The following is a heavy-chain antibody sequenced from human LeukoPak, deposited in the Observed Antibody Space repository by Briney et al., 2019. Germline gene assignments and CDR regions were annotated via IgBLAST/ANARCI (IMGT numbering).Heavy chain of an antibody. CDR3: ARTYYYGSGSSYPDY. J-gene: IGHJ4*02. Sequence: SETLSLPCTVSGGSISSYYWSWIRQPPGKGLQWIGFVYHTGGSNYNPSLKSRVTISVDTSKNQFSLKLSSVTAADTAVYYCARTYYYGSGSSYPDYWGQGTLVIVSS. CDR1: GGSISSYY. D-gene: IGHD3-10*01. CDR2: VYHTGGS. V-gene: IGHV4-59*08.